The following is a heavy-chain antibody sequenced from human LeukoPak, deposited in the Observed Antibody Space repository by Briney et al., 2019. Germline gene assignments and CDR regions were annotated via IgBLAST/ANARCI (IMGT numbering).Heavy chain of an antibody. Sequence: GGSLRLFCAASGFTFSSYWMSWVRQAPGKGLEWVANIKQDGSEKYYVDSVKGRFTISRDNAKNSLYLQMNSLRAEDTAVYYCARDPRAGHFDYWGQGTLVTVSS. CDR1: GFTFSSYW. D-gene: IGHD6-19*01. V-gene: IGHV3-7*01. CDR2: IKQDGSEK. J-gene: IGHJ4*02. CDR3: ARDPRAGHFDY.